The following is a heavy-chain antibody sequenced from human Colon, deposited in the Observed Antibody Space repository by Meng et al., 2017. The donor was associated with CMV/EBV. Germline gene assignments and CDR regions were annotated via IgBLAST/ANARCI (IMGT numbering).Heavy chain of an antibody. V-gene: IGHV3-21*01. D-gene: IGHD1-26*01. Sequence: GESLKISCAASGFNLSTYSLNWVRQAPGKGLEWVSSISWSSTHIYYADSVKGRFTISRDNAKNSLFLQMNSLRVEDTAVYWCARDLHLSGFMDVWGQGTTVTVSS. CDR3: ARDLHLSGFMDV. J-gene: IGHJ6*02. CDR1: GFNLSTYS. CDR2: ISWSSTHI.